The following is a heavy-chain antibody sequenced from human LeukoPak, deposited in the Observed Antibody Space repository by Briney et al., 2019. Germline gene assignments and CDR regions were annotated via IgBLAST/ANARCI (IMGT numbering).Heavy chain of an antibody. D-gene: IGHD3-10*01. Sequence: GGSLRLSCAASGFTFSSYVMSWVRQAPGKGLEWVSSISNSGGSTYYADSVKGRFTISRDNSKNTLYLQMNSLRAEDTAVYYCARDAPSGWFDPWGQGTLVTVSS. V-gene: IGHV3-23*01. J-gene: IGHJ5*02. CDR2: ISNSGGST. CDR1: GFTFSSYV. CDR3: ARDAPSGWFDP.